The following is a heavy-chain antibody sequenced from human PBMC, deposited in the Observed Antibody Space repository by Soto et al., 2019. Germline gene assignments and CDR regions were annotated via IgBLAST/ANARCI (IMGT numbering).Heavy chain of an antibody. J-gene: IGHJ3*02. CDR3: ARTAPLYCSGGSCYSGPNDAFDI. CDR2: ISAYNGNT. Sequence: ASVKVSCXASGYTFTSYGISWVRQAPGQGLEWMGWISAYNGNTNYAQKLQGRVTMTTDTSTSTAYMELRSLRSDDTAVCYCARTAPLYCSGGSCYSGPNDAFDIWGQGTMVTVSS. D-gene: IGHD2-15*01. V-gene: IGHV1-18*01. CDR1: GYTFTSYG.